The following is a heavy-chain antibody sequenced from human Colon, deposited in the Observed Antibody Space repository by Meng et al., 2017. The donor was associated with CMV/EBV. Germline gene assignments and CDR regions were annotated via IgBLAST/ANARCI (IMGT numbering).Heavy chain of an antibody. CDR3: AKEFSTTTSEAGGTYDIFGN. D-gene: IGHD3-9*01. V-gene: IGHV3-48*03. CDR1: GFTFSSYE. J-gene: IGHJ4*02. CDR2: ISTTGLNI. Sequence: GGSLRLSCAASGFTFSSYEMHWVRQAPGKGLEWVSYISTTGLNIYYADSVKGRFTISRDNFKNTLYVQMSSLRTEDTAVYYCAKEFSTTTSEAGGTYDIFGNWGQGTLVTVSS.